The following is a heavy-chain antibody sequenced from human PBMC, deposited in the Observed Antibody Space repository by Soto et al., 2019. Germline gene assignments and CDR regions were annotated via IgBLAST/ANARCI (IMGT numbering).Heavy chain of an antibody. CDR3: ARNGDSSDYRGWFDP. Sequence: GGSLRLSCAASGFTVSSNYMSWVRQAPGKGLEWVSVIYSGGTTYYADSVKGRFTISRDNSKNTLYLQMNSLRAEDTAVYYCARNGDSSDYRGWFDPWGQGTLVTAPQ. D-gene: IGHD3-22*01. V-gene: IGHV3-66*01. J-gene: IGHJ5*02. CDR1: GFTVSSNY. CDR2: IYSGGTT.